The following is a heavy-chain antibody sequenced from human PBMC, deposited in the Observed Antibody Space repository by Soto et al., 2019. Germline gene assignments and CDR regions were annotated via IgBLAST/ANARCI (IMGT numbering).Heavy chain of an antibody. Sequence: QVQLVESGGGVVQPGRSLRLSCAASGFTFSSYGMHWVRQAPGKGLEWVAVIWYDGSNKYYADSVKGRFTISRDNSKNXLXLXXNSLRAEDTAVYYCARDGGGYCISTSCPQGGWFDPWGQGNLVTVSS. CDR2: IWYDGSNK. J-gene: IGHJ5*02. D-gene: IGHD2-2*01. CDR1: GFTFSSYG. CDR3: ARDGGGYCISTSCPQGGWFDP. V-gene: IGHV3-33*01.